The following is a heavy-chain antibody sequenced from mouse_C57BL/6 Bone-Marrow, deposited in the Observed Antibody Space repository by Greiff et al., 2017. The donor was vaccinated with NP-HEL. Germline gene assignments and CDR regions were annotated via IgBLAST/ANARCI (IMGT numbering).Heavy chain of an antibody. CDR1: GYTFTSYG. V-gene: IGHV1-81*01. Sequence: QVQLQQSGAELARPGASVKLSCKASGYTFTSYGISWVKQRTGQGLEWIGEIYPRSGNTYYNEKFKGKATLTADKSSSTAYMELRSLTSEDSAVYFCARDKTPYGSLFGYGGQGTTLTVSS. J-gene: IGHJ2*01. CDR2: IYPRSGNT. CDR3: ARDKTPYGSLFGY. D-gene: IGHD1-1*01.